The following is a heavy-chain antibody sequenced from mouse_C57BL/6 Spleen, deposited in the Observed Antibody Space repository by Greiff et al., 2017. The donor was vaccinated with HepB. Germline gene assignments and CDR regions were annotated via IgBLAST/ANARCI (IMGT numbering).Heavy chain of an antibody. CDR2: INPSNGGT. CDR1: GYTFTSYW. J-gene: IGHJ1*03. V-gene: IGHV1-53*01. Sequence: QVQLQQPGTELVKPGASVKLSCKASGYTFTSYWMHWVKQRPGQGLEWIGNINPSNGGTNYNEKFKSKATLTVDKSSSTAYMQLSSLTSEDSAVYYCASLYYDGSSYDWYFDVWGTGTTVTVSS. D-gene: IGHD1-1*01. CDR3: ASLYYDGSSYDWYFDV.